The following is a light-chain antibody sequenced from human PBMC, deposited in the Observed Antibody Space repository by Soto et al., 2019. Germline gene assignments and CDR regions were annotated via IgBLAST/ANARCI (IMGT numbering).Light chain of an antibody. CDR2: DAS. J-gene: IGKJ1*01. V-gene: IGKV1-27*01. CDR3: QKYSTAHET. CDR1: QGIGNY. Sequence: DIQMTQSPSSLSASVGDRVTITCRASQGIGNYLAWYQQKPGKVPKNRIYDASTLQSGVPSRFSGSGSGTDFPLTIGSLQPEDVATYYCQKYSTAHETFGQGTKVEIK.